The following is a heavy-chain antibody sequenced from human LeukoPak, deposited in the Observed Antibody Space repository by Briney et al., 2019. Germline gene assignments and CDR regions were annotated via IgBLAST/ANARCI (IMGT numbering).Heavy chain of an antibody. CDR3: AKGVYGSGSYREYFEQ. Sequence: PGGSLRLSCAASGFTFSSYEMNWVRQAPGKGLEWVSYISSSGGTIYYADSVKGRFTISRDNAKNSLYLQMNSLRVEDTAVYYCAKGVYGSGSYREYFEQWGQGTLVTVSS. J-gene: IGHJ1*01. D-gene: IGHD3-10*01. CDR1: GFTFSSYE. CDR2: ISSSGGTI. V-gene: IGHV3-48*03.